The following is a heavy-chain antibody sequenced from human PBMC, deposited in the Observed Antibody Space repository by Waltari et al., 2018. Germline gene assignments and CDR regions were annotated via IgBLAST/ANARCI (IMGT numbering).Heavy chain of an antibody. J-gene: IGHJ4*02. V-gene: IGHV4-59*01. Sequence: QVQLQESGPGRVKPSETLSLICNFSGLSITTYYWSWIRQSPGKPLEWIGYVYSTGAAKYNPAFGSRVTMSVDTSKSQFSLKLTSVSAADTAVYYCARDPAGDYGYWGQGTLVTVSA. D-gene: IGHD4-17*01. CDR2: VYSTGAA. CDR3: ARDPAGDYGY. CDR1: GLSITTYY.